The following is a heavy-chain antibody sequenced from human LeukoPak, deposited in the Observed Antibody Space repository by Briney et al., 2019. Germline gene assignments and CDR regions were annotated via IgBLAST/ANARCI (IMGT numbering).Heavy chain of an antibody. D-gene: IGHD6-19*01. V-gene: IGHV3-33*01. CDR1: EFIFSTYG. J-gene: IGHJ3*02. CDR2: IWYDGSNK. Sequence: GGSLRLSCAASEFIFSTYGMHWVRQAPGKGLEWVAVIWYDGSNKYYADSVKGRFTISRDNSKNTLYLQMNSLRAEDTAVYYCARDSSGRSHDAFDIWGQGTMVTVSS. CDR3: ARDSSGRSHDAFDI.